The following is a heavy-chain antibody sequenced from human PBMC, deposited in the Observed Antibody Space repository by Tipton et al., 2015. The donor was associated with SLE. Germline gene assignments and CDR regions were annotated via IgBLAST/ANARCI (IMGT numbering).Heavy chain of an antibody. CDR2: VNHDRDT. D-gene: IGHD3-3*01. J-gene: IGHJ4*02. Sequence: TLSLTCAVNGGSFTGYSWNWIRQAPGKGLEWIGAVNHDRDTIYNPSLKSRVTMSLDTSQNQFSLKLSSVTAADTAVYYCARGDRQITVFGDWGQGTLVIVSS. CDR3: ARGDRQITVFGD. V-gene: IGHV4-34*01. CDR1: GGSFTGYS.